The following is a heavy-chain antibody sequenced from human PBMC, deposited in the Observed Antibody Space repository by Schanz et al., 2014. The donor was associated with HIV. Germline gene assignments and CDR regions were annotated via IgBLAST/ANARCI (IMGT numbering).Heavy chain of an antibody. CDR1: GFVFRDFA. J-gene: IGHJ6*02. D-gene: IGHD5-18*01. CDR2: MWSDGSNK. Sequence: VQLLESGGDLAQPGDSLRLSCVASGFVFRDFAMAWVRQAPGKGLEWVASMWSDGSNKYYADSVRGRFTISRDNSKDTLYLEMNSLREDDTAVYSCARDLTGYFTMDAWGQGTTVTVYS. CDR3: ARDLTGYFTMDA. V-gene: IGHV3-30*02.